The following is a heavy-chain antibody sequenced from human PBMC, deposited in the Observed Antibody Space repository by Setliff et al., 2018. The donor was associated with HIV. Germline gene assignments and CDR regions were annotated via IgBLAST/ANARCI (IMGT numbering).Heavy chain of an antibody. D-gene: IGHD3-16*01. CDR2: IKEDGTTK. CDR1: GFTFNNYW. J-gene: IGHJ4*02. Sequence: GGSLRLSCAASGFTFNNYWMDWVRQAPGKGLEWVANIKEDGTTKNYVDLVKGRFTISRDNAENSLYLQMDSLRAEDTAVYFCARGRCSDAACFFDYWGQGTLVTVSS. V-gene: IGHV3-7*03. CDR3: ARGRCSDAACFFDY.